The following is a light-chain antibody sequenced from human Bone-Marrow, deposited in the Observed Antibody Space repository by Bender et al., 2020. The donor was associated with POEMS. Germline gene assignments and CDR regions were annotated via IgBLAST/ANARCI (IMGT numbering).Light chain of an antibody. V-gene: IGLV1-40*01. Sequence: QSVLTQPPSVSGAPGQRVTISCTGSSSNIGAGYDVHWYQQLPGTAPKLIIRGNNIRPSGVSDRFSGSKSGTSVSLAITGLQAEDEADYYCCSYAGSTIRYVFGSGTKVTVL. CDR2: GNN. CDR1: SSNIGAGYD. CDR3: CSYAGSTIRYV. J-gene: IGLJ1*01.